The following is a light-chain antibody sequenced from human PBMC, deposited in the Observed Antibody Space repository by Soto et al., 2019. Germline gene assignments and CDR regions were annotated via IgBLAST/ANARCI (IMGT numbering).Light chain of an antibody. V-gene: IGKV3-20*01. J-gene: IGKJ1*01. CDR2: ATS. CDR3: LRYGRSPGWT. Sequence: EVVLTQSPGALSLSPGERAALSCRASQSVDSNFLAWYQQRPGQAPRLLIYATSSRATGIPARFSGSRSGTDFTLTISRLEPEDFAVYYCLRYGRSPGWTFGQGTKVDIK. CDR1: QSVDSNF.